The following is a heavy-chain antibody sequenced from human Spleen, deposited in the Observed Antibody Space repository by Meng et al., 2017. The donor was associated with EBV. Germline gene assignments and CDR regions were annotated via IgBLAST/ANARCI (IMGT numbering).Heavy chain of an antibody. D-gene: IGHD3-16*01. CDR2: IYYSGTT. V-gene: IGHV4-39*01. CDR3: ARWRSKLHYFDF. CDR1: GGSIRRSSYY. J-gene: IGHJ4*02. Sequence: LRLPELGPGLVKPSETLSLTCTVSGGSIRRSSYYWGWIRQPPGKGLEWIGSIYYSGTTYYNPSLNSLVIISIDTSKNQFFLKLRSVTAADTAVYYCARWRSKLHYFDFWGQGLLVTVSS.